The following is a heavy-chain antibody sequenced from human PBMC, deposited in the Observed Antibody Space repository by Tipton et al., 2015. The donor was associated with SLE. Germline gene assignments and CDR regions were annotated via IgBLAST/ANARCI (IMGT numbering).Heavy chain of an antibody. J-gene: IGHJ4*02. CDR1: GDSISSGDYY. V-gene: IGHV4-61*08. Sequence: TLSLTCTVSGDSISSGDYYWNWICQHPGMGLEWIGYIYYSGGTNYNPSLKSRVTMSEDTSKKQFSLKLTSLTAADTALYYCARNKAVAGTVIEYWGPGTLVTVSS. D-gene: IGHD6-19*01. CDR2: IYYSGGT. CDR3: ARNKAVAGTVIEY.